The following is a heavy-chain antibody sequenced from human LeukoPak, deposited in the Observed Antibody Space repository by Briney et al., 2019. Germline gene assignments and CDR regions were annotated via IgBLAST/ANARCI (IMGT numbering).Heavy chain of an antibody. CDR3: ARGSRELYYFDY. Sequence: SETLSLTCTVSGGXISSYYWSWIRQPPGKGREWIGYIYYSGSTKYNPFLKSRVTISVDASKTQFSLKLNSVTAADTAVYYCARGSRELYYFDYWGQGTLVTVSS. CDR1: GGXISSYY. J-gene: IGHJ4*02. CDR2: IYYSGST. V-gene: IGHV4-59*01. D-gene: IGHD1-7*01.